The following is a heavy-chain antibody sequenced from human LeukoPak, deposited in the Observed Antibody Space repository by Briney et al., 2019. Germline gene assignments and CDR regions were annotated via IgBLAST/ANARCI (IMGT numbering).Heavy chain of an antibody. V-gene: IGHV4-4*09. CDR3: ARIEYTSGWPTFDY. Sequence: SETLSLTCTVSGGSISSYYWSWIRQPPGKGLEWIGYIYHSGSTNYNPSLKSRVTISVDTSKNQFSLKLSSVTAADTAVYYCARIEYTSGWPTFDYWGQGTLVTVSS. CDR2: IYHSGST. J-gene: IGHJ4*02. CDR1: GGSISSYY. D-gene: IGHD6-19*01.